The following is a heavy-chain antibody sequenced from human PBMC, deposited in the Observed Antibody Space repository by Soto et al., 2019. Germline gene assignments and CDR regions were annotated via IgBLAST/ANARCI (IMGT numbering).Heavy chain of an antibody. Sequence: QVHLVQSGGEVKKPGASVKVSCKASGYTFTSYGISWVRQAPGQGLEWMGGIIPIFGTANYAQKFQGRVTITADESTSTAYMELSSLRSEDTAVYYCATALPAAMGAQYYYYYYGMDVWGQGTTVTVSS. V-gene: IGHV1-69*13. D-gene: IGHD2-2*01. J-gene: IGHJ6*02. CDR3: ATALPAAMGAQYYYYYYGMDV. CDR2: IIPIFGTA. CDR1: GYTFTSYG.